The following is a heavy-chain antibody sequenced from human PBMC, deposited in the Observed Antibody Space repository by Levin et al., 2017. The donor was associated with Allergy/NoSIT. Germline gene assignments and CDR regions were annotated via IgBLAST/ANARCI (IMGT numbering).Heavy chain of an antibody. CDR3: AKTYTSSYYYFDY. Sequence: GGSLRLSCAASGFTFSSYDMSWVRQAPGKGLEWVSAISGSGDYTYYADSVRGRSTISRDNSKNTLYLQMNSLRAEDTAIYYCAKTYTSSYYYFDYWGQGTLVIVSS. D-gene: IGHD6-13*01. J-gene: IGHJ4*02. CDR2: ISGSGDYT. CDR1: GFTFSSYD. V-gene: IGHV3-23*01.